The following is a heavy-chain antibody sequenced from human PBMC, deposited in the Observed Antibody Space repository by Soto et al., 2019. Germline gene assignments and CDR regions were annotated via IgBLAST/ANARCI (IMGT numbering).Heavy chain of an antibody. Sequence: QVQLVQSGAEVKKPGSSVKVSCKASGGTFSTSAISWVRQAPGQGREWVGGIMPVFPTPDYAQKFQGRVTNTADESTTTAYLEMTSLRTDDTAVYYCARDKDRQQLGGNYSYIFDVCGQGTAITVSS. D-gene: IGHD3-3*02. V-gene: IGHV1-69*12. CDR2: IMPVFPTP. J-gene: IGHJ6*02. CDR3: ARDKDRQQLGGNYSYIFDV. CDR1: GGTFSTSA.